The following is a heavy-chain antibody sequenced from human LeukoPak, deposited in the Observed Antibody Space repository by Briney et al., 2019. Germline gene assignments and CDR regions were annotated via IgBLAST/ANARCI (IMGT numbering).Heavy chain of an antibody. Sequence: ASVKVSCKASGYTFTSYTMHWVRQAPGQRLEWMGWINAGNGNTKSSQKFQGRVTITRDTSATTAYMELSSLRSEDTAVYYCARAAVDGGNSDYWGQGTLVTVSS. D-gene: IGHD4-23*01. V-gene: IGHV1-3*01. CDR2: INAGNGNT. CDR1: GYTFTSYT. CDR3: ARAAVDGGNSDY. J-gene: IGHJ4*02.